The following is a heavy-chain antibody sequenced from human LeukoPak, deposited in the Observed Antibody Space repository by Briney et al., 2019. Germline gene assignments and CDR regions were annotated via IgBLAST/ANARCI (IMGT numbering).Heavy chain of an antibody. CDR1: GFTFDDYA. CDR2: ISWNSGSI. Sequence: GGSLRLSCAASGFTFDDYAMHWVRQAPGKGLEWVSGISWNSGSIGYADSVKGRFTISRDNAKNSLYLQMNSLRAEDTALYYCAKDTAMVTWVDAFDIWGQGTMVTVSS. CDR3: AKDTAMVTWVDAFDI. D-gene: IGHD5-18*01. V-gene: IGHV3-9*01. J-gene: IGHJ3*02.